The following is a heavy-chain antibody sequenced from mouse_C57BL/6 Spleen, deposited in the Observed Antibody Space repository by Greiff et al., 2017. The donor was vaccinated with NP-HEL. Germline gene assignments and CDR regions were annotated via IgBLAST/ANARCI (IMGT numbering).Heavy chain of an antibody. CDR2: IDPSDSYT. CDR1: GYTFTSYW. D-gene: IGHD2-2*01. V-gene: IGHV1-59*01. J-gene: IGHJ4*01. Sequence: VQLQQPGAELVRPGTSVKLSCKASGYTFTSYWMHWVKQRPGQGLEWIGVIDPSDSYTNYNQKFKGKATLTVDTSSSTAYMQLSSLTSEDSAVYYCARSWLHYYAMDYWGQGTSVTVSS. CDR3: ARSWLHYYAMDY.